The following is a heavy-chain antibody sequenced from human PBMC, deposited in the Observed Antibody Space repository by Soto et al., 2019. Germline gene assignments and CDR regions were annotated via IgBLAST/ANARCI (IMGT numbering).Heavy chain of an antibody. J-gene: IGHJ4*02. CDR1: GGTFNKYA. D-gene: IGHD3-22*01. CDR2: IIPMFGTA. CDR3: ARGVHYDSSGYYYFY. V-gene: IGHV1-69*13. Sequence: SVKVSCKASGGTFNKYAISWVRQAPGQGLEWMGGIIPMFGTANYAQKFQGRVTITADESTSTAYMELRSLRSEDTAVYYCARGVHYDSSGYYYFYWGRGALVTVSS.